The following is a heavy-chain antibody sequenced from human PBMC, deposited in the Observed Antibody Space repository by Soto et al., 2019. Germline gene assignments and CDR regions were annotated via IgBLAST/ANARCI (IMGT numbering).Heavy chain of an antibody. J-gene: IGHJ3*02. CDR1: GDTFTSYG. CDR3: ATDLSWAGDYAFDI. Sequence: ASVEVSCKASGDTFTSYGISWVRQAPGQGLEWMGWISAYNGNTNYAQKLQGRVTMTTDTSTSTAYMELRSLRSDDTAVYYCATDLSWAGDYAFDIWRQGALVAV. CDR2: ISAYNGNT. V-gene: IGHV1-18*04. D-gene: IGHD6-13*01.